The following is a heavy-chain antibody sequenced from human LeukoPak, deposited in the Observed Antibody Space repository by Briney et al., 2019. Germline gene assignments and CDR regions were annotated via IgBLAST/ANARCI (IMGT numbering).Heavy chain of an antibody. D-gene: IGHD6-13*01. CDR2: ISSSSSYI. V-gene: IGHV3-21*01. J-gene: IGHJ4*02. CDR1: GFTFSRYE. CDR3: ARVRDLIAAAGDY. Sequence: PGGSLRLSCAASGFTFSRYEMNWVRQAPGKGLEWVSSISSSSSYIYYADSAKGRFTISRDNAKNSLYLQMNSLRAEDTAVYYCARVRDLIAAAGDYWGQGTLVTVSS.